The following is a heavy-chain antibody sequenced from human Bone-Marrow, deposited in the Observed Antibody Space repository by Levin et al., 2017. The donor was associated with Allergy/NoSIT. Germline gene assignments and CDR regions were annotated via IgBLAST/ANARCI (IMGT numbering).Heavy chain of an antibody. CDR1: GYTFKTYG. V-gene: IGHV1-18*01. J-gene: IGHJ5*02. D-gene: IGHD6-13*01. CDR3: ARDLSSSWYWGNWFDP. CDR2: ITAYNGNT. Sequence: ASVKVSCKASGYTFKTYGISWVRQAPGQGLEWMGWITAYNGNTNFAQKFRGRVTFTTDTSTSTAYMELRNLRSDDTAGYYCARDLSSSWYWGNWFDPWGQGTLVTVSS.